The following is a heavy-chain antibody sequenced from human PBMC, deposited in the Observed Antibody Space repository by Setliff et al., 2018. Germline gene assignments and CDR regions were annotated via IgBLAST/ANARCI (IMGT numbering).Heavy chain of an antibody. CDR2: TRNKANSYTT. CDR1: GFTFSDHY. V-gene: IGHV3-72*01. CDR3: ARVFWSGYYTGDAFDI. D-gene: IGHD3-3*01. Sequence: GGSLRLSCAASGFTFSDHYMDWVRQAPGKGLEWVGRTRNKANSYTTEYAASVKGRFTISRDDSKNSLYLQMNSLKTEDTAVYYCARVFWSGYYTGDAFDIWGQGTMVTVSS. J-gene: IGHJ3*02.